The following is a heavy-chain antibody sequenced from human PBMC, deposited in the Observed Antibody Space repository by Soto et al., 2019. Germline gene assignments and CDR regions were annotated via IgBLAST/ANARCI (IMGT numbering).Heavy chain of an antibody. D-gene: IGHD3-3*01. CDR2: ISYDGSNK. CDR3: ARDHLVRVTIFGVVIYDPYGMDV. V-gene: IGHV3-30-3*01. CDR1: GFTFSSYD. J-gene: IGHJ6*02. Sequence: PVGSLCLSGAASGFTFSSYDMHWVRQAPGKGLEWVAVISYDGSNKYYADSVKGRFTIARDNSKNTLYLQMNSLRAEDTAVYYCARDHLVRVTIFGVVIYDPYGMDVWGQGTTVTVSS.